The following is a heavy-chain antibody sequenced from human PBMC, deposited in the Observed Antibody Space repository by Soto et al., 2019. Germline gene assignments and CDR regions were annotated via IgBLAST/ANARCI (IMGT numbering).Heavy chain of an antibody. J-gene: IGHJ5*02. Sequence: SVKVSCKASGGTFSSYAISWVRQAPGQGLEWMGGIIPIFGTANYAQRFQGRVTITADESTSTAYMELSSLRSEDTAVYYCASGTYYYDSSGYPSHGLDWFDPWGQGTLVTVSS. CDR1: GGTFSSYA. CDR3: ASGTYYYDSSGYPSHGLDWFDP. CDR2: IIPIFGTA. D-gene: IGHD3-22*01. V-gene: IGHV1-69*13.